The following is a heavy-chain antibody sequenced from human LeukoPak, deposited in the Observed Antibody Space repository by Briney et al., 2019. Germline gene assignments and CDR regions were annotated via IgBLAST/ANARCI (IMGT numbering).Heavy chain of an antibody. Sequence: GGSLRLSCAASGFTFSSYSMHWVRQAPGKGLEWVTFIRYDGSNKYYADSVKGRFTISRDNSKNTLYLQMNSLRAEDTAVHYCAKDQEWLGPKINYYYYMDVWGKGTTVTISS. J-gene: IGHJ6*03. V-gene: IGHV3-30*02. CDR1: GFTFSSYS. D-gene: IGHD6-19*01. CDR3: AKDQEWLGPKINYYYYMDV. CDR2: IRYDGSNK.